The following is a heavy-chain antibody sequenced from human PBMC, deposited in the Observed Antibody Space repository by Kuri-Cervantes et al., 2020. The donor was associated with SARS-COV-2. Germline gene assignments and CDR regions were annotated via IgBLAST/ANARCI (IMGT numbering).Heavy chain of an antibody. D-gene: IGHD3-22*01. CDR3: ALGYWGSGYPRYYYYMDA. CDR2: ISSSSSTI. V-gene: IGHV3-48*01. J-gene: IGHJ6*03. Sequence: GESLKISCAASGFTFSSYSMNWARQAPGKGLEWVSYISSSSSTIYYADSVKGRFTISRDNSKNTLYLQMNSLRAEDTAVYYCALGYWGSGYPRYYYYMDAWGKGTTVTVSS. CDR1: GFTFSSYS.